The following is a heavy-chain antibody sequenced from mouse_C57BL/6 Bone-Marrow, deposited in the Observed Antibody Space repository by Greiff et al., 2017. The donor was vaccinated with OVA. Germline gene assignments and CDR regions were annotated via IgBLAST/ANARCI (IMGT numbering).Heavy chain of an antibody. Sequence: VQLQQSGPELVKPGASVKIPCKASGYTFTDYNMDWVKQSPGKSLEWIGDINPTNGGTIYNQKFKGKATLTVDKSSSTAYMELRSLTSEDTAVYYCARDYGYFDYWGQGTTLTVSS. CDR3: ARDYGYFDY. CDR1: GYTFTDYN. V-gene: IGHV1-18*01. D-gene: IGHD2-4*01. CDR2: INPTNGGT. J-gene: IGHJ2*01.